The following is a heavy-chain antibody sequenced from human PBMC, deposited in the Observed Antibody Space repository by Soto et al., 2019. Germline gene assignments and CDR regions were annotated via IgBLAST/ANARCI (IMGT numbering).Heavy chain of an antibody. Sequence: ASVKVSCKAPGYTFTGYYMHWGRQAPGQGLEWMGWINPNSGGTNYAQKFQGRVTMTRDTSISTAYMELSRLRSDDTAVYYCARDFNVDTAMVLGVYWGQGTLVTVSS. CDR1: GYTFTGYY. CDR3: ARDFNVDTAMVLGVY. V-gene: IGHV1-2*02. J-gene: IGHJ4*02. CDR2: INPNSGGT. D-gene: IGHD5-18*01.